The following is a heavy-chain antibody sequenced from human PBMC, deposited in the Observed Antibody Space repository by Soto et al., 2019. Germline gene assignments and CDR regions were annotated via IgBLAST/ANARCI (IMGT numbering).Heavy chain of an antibody. CDR3: ARSSVVVVAATRAEYFQH. CDR2: FDPEDGET. Sequence: ASVKVSCKVSGYTLTELSMHWVRQAPGKGLEWMGGFDPEDGETIYAQKFQGRVTITADKSTSTAYMELSSLRSEDTAVYYCARSSVVVVAATRAEYFQHWGQGTLVTVSS. D-gene: IGHD2-15*01. V-gene: IGHV1-24*01. J-gene: IGHJ1*01. CDR1: GYTLTELS.